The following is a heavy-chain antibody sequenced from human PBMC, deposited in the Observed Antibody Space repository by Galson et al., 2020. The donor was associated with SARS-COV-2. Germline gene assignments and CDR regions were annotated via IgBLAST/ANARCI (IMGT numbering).Heavy chain of an antibody. J-gene: IGHJ4*02. CDR3: ARAAPAPDY. CDR2: ISPSNGNT. Sequence: ASVKVSCKASGFIFINFGISWVRQAPGQGLEWMGWISPSNGNTMYAQRFQGRVTMTSDTSTNTAYMELRTLRSDDTAVFYCARAAPAPDYWGQGTLVTVSS. V-gene: IGHV1-18*01. CDR1: GFIFINFG.